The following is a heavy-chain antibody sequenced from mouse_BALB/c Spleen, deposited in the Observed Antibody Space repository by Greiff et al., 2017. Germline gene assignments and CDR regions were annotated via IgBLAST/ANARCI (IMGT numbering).Heavy chain of an antibody. CDR3: ARRYEPYWYFDV. V-gene: IGHV5-6*02. Sequence: EVKLMESGGDLVKPGGSLKLSCAASGFTFSSYGMSWVRQTPDKRLEWVATISSGGSYTYYPDSVKGRFTISRDNAKNTLYLQMSSLKSEDTAMYYCARRYEPYWYFDVWGAGTTVTVSS. D-gene: IGHD2-3*01. CDR2: ISSGGSYT. CDR1: GFTFSSYG. J-gene: IGHJ1*01.